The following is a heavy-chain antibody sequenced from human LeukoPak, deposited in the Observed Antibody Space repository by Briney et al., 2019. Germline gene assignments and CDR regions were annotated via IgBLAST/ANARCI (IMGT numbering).Heavy chain of an antibody. CDR1: GFTISNAW. V-gene: IGHV3-15*01. D-gene: IGHD1-1*01. CDR3: TLRDWNLSQFDY. J-gene: IGHJ4*02. CDR2: IKSKTDGGTT. Sequence: PGGSPRLSCAASGFTISNAWMSWVRQAPGKGLEWVGRIKSKTDGGTTDYAAPVKGRFTISRDDSKNTLYLQMNSLKTEDTAVYYCTLRDWNLSQFDYWGQGTLVTVSS.